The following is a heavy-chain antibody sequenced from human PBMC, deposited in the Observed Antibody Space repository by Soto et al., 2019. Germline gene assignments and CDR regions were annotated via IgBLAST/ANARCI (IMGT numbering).Heavy chain of an antibody. D-gene: IGHD6-19*01. Sequence: SETLSLTCTVSGGSISSANYYWNWIRQHPGKGLEWIGYINYRGSTHYNPSLKSRVTISVDTSKNQFSLKLTSVTAADTAVYYCARVSVVGRIDYYYGMDVWGQGTTVTVSS. V-gene: IGHV4-31*03. CDR1: GGSISSANYY. J-gene: IGHJ6*02. CDR3: ARVSVVGRIDYYYGMDV. CDR2: INYRGST.